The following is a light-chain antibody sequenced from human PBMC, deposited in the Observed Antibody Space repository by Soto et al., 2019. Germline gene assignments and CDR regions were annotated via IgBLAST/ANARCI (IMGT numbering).Light chain of an antibody. CDR3: CSYAGSSTLV. CDR1: SSDVGSYNL. V-gene: IGLV2-23*02. Sequence: QSVLTQPASVSGPPGQAITISCTGTSSDVGSYNLVSWYQQHPGEAPKLMIYEVSKRPSGVSNRFSGSKSGNTASLTISGLQAEDEADYYCCSYAGSSTLVFGGGTKVTVL. CDR2: EVS. J-gene: IGLJ2*01.